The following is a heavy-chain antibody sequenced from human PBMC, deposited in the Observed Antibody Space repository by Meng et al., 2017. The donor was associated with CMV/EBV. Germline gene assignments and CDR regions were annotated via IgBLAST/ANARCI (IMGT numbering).Heavy chain of an antibody. J-gene: IGHJ3*02. CDR1: GYSFTSYG. CDR3: ARDAREDIVVVPAAAPPDDAFDI. Sequence: ASVKVSCKASGYSFTSYGISWVRQAPGQGLEWMGWISAYNGDTNYAQKLQGRVTMTTDTSTTTAYMELRSLRSDDTAVYYCARDAREDIVVVPAAAPPDDAFDIWGQGTMVTV. CDR2: ISAYNGDT. D-gene: IGHD2-2*01. V-gene: IGHV1-18*01.